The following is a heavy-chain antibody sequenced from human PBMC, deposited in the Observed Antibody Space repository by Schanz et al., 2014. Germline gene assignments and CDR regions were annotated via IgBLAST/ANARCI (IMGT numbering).Heavy chain of an antibody. Sequence: EGQLVESGGVLVQPGRSLRLSCAGSGLNFRQYAIHWVRHAPGKGLEWVAGFSLDTDRIGYGDSVKGRFTVSWGNSKTSLYLQMNSLRREDTALYYCTKDILPGGADVGGQGTTVTVSS. CDR1: GLNFRQYA. CDR3: TKDILPGGADV. D-gene: IGHD3-3*02. CDR2: FSLDTDRI. J-gene: IGHJ6*02. V-gene: IGHV3-9*01.